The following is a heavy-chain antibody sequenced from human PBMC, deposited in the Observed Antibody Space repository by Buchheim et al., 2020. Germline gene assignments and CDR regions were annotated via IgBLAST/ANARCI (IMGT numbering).Heavy chain of an antibody. CDR1: GGSFSGYY. D-gene: IGHD6-19*01. CDR2: INHSGST. J-gene: IGHJ4*02. V-gene: IGHV4-34*01. CDR3: ARRGYSSGWWAH. Sequence: QVQLQQWGAGLLKPSETLSLTCAVYGGSFSGYYWTWIRQPPGKGLEWIGEINHSGSTNFNPSLKSRVTISVDTSKNQFSLKLSSVTAADTAVYYCARRGYSSGWWAHWGQGTL.